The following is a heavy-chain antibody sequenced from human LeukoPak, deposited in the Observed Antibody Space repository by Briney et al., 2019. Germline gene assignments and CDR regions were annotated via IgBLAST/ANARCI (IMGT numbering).Heavy chain of an antibody. Sequence: SETLSLTCTVSGGSISSSSYYWGWIRQPPGRGLEWIGSIYYSGSTYYNPSLKSRVTISVDTSKNQWSLKLSSVTAADTAVYYCARSPPYSSSWTYNWFDPWGQGTLVTVSS. CDR1: GGSISSSSYY. D-gene: IGHD6-13*01. CDR3: ARSPPYSSSWTYNWFDP. CDR2: IYYSGST. J-gene: IGHJ5*02. V-gene: IGHV4-39*07.